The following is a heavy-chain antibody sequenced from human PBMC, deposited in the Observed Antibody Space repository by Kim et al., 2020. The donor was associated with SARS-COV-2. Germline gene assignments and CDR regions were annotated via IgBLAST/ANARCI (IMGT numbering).Heavy chain of an antibody. V-gene: IGHV5-51*01. D-gene: IGHD2-8*02. J-gene: IGHJ4*02. Sequence: SFQGQVTISADKSISTAYLQWSSLKASDTAMYYCARRSPFCTGTCYFFDYWGQGTLVTVSS. CDR3: ARRSPFCTGTCYFFDY.